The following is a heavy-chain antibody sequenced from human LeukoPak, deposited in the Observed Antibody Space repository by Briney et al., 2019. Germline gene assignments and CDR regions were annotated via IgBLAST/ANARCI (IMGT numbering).Heavy chain of an antibody. Sequence: GASVKVSCKASGYTFTDYYMHWVRQAPGQGLEWMGRIIPILGIANYAQKFQGRVTITADKSTSTAYMELSSLRSEDTAVYYCARRGSGSYYKPYDAFDIWGQGTMVTVSS. CDR1: GYTFTDYY. CDR3: ARRGSGSYYKPYDAFDI. V-gene: IGHV1-69*02. D-gene: IGHD3-10*01. J-gene: IGHJ3*02. CDR2: IIPILGIA.